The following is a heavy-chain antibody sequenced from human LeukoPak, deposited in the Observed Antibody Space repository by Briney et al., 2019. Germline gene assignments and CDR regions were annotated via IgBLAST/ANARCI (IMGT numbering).Heavy chain of an antibody. Sequence: GGSLRLSCAASGFTFSSYGMHWVRQAPGKGLEWVSVISCDGSSTYYADSVKGRFTVSRDNSKNTLYLQMNSLRAEDTAVYYCEKGGGQKMPIDYWGQGTLVTVSS. CDR1: GFTFSSYG. CDR3: EKGGGQKMPIDY. J-gene: IGHJ4*02. V-gene: IGHV3-30*18. CDR2: ISCDGSST. D-gene: IGHD2-2*01.